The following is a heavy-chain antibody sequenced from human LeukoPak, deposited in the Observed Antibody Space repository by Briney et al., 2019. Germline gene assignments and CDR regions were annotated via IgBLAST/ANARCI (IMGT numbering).Heavy chain of an antibody. Sequence: HGESLKISCQGSGYRFTSYWIGWVRQLPGKGLEWMGIIYPGDSDTRYSPSFQGQVTISAAKSISTAYLQWSSLKASDTAMYYCASTYSGSSTPFDYWGQGTLVTVSS. CDR1: GYRFTSYW. D-gene: IGHD1-26*01. CDR3: ASTYSGSSTPFDY. CDR2: IYPGDSDT. V-gene: IGHV5-51*01. J-gene: IGHJ4*02.